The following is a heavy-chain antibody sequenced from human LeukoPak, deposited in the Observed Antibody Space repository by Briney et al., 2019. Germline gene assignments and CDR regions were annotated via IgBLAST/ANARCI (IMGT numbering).Heavy chain of an antibody. J-gene: IGHJ4*01. D-gene: IGHD3-16*02. CDR3: AKEYRYFDY. CDR2: ITSGGYTT. CDR1: GFTFRSYA. Sequence: PGGSLTPFRAASGFTFRSYALSWVRQAPGKGLEWVSAITSGGYTTYYASTVKGRFTISRDKSKDTLYLQMNSLRAEDTAVYYCAKEYRYFDYWG. V-gene: IGHV3-23*01.